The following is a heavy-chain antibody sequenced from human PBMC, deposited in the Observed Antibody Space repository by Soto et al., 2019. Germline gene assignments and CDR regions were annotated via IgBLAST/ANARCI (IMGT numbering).Heavy chain of an antibody. J-gene: IGHJ5*02. CDR1: GYSFISYR. Sequence: PGESLKISCQGSGYSFISYRIGWVRQMPGKGLELMGIIYPGDSDTRYSPSFQGQVTISVDKSISTAYLQWSSLKASDTAMYYCARRDGSGWNWFDPWGQGTLVTVSS. V-gene: IGHV5-51*01. CDR2: IYPGDSDT. CDR3: ARRDGSGWNWFDP. D-gene: IGHD6-19*01.